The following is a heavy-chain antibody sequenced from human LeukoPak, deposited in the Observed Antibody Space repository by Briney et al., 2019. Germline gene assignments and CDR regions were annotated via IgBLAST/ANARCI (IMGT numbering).Heavy chain of an antibody. CDR2: ISSNGGST. Sequence: SGGSLRLSCSASGFTFSTYAMLWVRQAPGKGLEYVSAISSNGGSTYYADSVKGRFTISRDNSKNTLYLQMSSLRAEDTAVYYCVKDQNYYGWFHPWGQGTLVTVSS. D-gene: IGHD3-10*01. V-gene: IGHV3-64D*06. CDR3: VKDQNYYGWFHP. J-gene: IGHJ5*02. CDR1: GFTFSTYA.